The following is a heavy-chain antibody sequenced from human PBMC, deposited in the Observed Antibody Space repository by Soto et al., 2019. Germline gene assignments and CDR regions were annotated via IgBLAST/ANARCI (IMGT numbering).Heavy chain of an antibody. CDR1: GFTFSNDW. CDR2: IKPDGSEK. D-gene: IGHD3-16*01. J-gene: IGHJ4*02. Sequence: EVQLVESGGGLVQPGGSLRLSCEASGFTFSNDWMSWVRQAPGKGLEWVANIKPDGSEKYYVGSVKGRFTISRDNAKNSLYLQMNNLRAEDTAVYSSTSDHAYKVDYWGQGTLVTVSS. V-gene: IGHV3-7*01. CDR3: TSDHAYKVDY.